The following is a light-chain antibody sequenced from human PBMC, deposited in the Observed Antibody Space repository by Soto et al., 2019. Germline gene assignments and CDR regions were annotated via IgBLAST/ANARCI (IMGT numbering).Light chain of an antibody. Sequence: QSVLTQPASVSGSHGQSITISCTGATSDIGNYNLVSWYQHHPGKAPKLIIYEVTRRPSGISDRFSGSMSGNTASLTISGLQAEDEAYYYCSSYAGIATLVVFGGGTKVTVL. J-gene: IGLJ2*01. CDR3: SSYAGIATLVV. V-gene: IGLV2-23*02. CDR1: TSDIGNYNL. CDR2: EVT.